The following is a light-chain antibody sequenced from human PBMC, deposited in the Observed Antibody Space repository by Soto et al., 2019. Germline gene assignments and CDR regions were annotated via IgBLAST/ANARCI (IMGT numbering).Light chain of an antibody. CDR3: QQYGSSPMT. J-gene: IGKJ5*01. V-gene: IGKV3-20*01. Sequence: EIVLTQSPRTLSLSPGERATPSCRASQSVSSSYLAWYQQKPGQAPRXLIYGASSRATGIPDRFSGSGGGTDFTLTISRLEPEDFAVYYCQQYGSSPMTFGQGTRLEIK. CDR1: QSVSSSY. CDR2: GAS.